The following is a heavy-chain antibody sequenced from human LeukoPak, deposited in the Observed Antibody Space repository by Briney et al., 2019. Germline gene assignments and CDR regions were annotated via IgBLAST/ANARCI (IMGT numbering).Heavy chain of an antibody. CDR3: ASLGGYQNGNFDY. J-gene: IGHJ4*02. Sequence: SETLSLTXAVSGYSINSGNHWDWIRQPPEKGLEWIGSIHYSGSTNYNPSLKSRVTISIDTSKNHFSLKLSSVTAADTAVYYCASLGGYQNGNFDYWGRGAQVTVSS. CDR2: IHYSGST. V-gene: IGHV4-38-2*01. D-gene: IGHD1-26*01. CDR1: GYSINSGNH.